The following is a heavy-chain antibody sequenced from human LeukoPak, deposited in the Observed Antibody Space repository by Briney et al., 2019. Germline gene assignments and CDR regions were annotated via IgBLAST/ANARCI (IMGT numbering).Heavy chain of an antibody. J-gene: IGHJ4*02. V-gene: IGHV3-7*02. CDR2: IKQDGSEK. CDR3: ARSGRYFDWLLASFDY. D-gene: IGHD3-9*01. CDR1: GFTFSSYW. Sequence: GGSLRLSCAASGFTFSSYWMSWVRQAPGKGLEWVANIKQDGSEKYYVDSVKGRFTISRDNAKNSLYLQMNSLRAEDTAVYYCARSGRYFDWLLASFDYWGQGTLVTVSS.